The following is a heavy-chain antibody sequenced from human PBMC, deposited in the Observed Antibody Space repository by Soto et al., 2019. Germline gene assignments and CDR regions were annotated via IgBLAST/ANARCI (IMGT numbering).Heavy chain of an antibody. CDR1: IFTFSSYA. CDR2: ISGSGGTT. J-gene: IGHJ6*02. D-gene: IGHD2-15*01. Sequence: EVQLLESGGGLVQPGGSPRLSCAASIFTFSSYAMSWVRQAPGKGLEWVSGISGSGGTTYYADSVKGRFSISRDNSKNTLYLQMNSLRAEDTAVYYCASYCSGGSCYYYYGMDVWGQGTTVTVSS. CDR3: ASYCSGGSCYYYYGMDV. V-gene: IGHV3-23*01.